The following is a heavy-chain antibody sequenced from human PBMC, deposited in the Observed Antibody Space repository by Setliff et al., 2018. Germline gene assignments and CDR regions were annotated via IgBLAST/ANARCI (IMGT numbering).Heavy chain of an antibody. CDR2: IFYSGSS. V-gene: IGHV4-59*01. Sequence: SETLSLTCTVSGVSIRSYYWSWIRQPPGKGLEWIGYIFYSGSSNYNPSLQSRVSISVDTSKNQLSLKLDSLIAADTAVYFCARLPRAVTHFDYWGQGALVTVSS. D-gene: IGHD4-4*01. J-gene: IGHJ4*02. CDR3: ARLPRAVTHFDY. CDR1: GVSIRSYY.